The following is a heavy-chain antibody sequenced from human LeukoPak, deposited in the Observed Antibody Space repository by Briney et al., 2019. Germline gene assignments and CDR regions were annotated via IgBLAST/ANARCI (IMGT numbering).Heavy chain of an antibody. CDR3: ARGALTYSSGWRYFQH. CDR2: ISSSGSTI. V-gene: IGHV3-11*01. CDR1: GFTFSDYY. Sequence: PGGSLRLSFAASGFTFSDYYMSWIRQAPGKGLEWVSYISSSGSTIYYADSVKGRFTISRDNAKNSLYLQMNSLRAEDTAVYYCARGALTYSSGWRYFQHWGQGTLVTVSS. J-gene: IGHJ1*01. D-gene: IGHD6-19*01.